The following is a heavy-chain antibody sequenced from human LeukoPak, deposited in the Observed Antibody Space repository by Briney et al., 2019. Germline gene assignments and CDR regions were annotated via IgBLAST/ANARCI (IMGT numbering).Heavy chain of an antibody. D-gene: IGHD2-15*01. V-gene: IGHV4-34*01. J-gene: IGHJ4*02. CDR3: ARESEHCSGGSCYLDY. CDR1: GGSFSGYY. Sequence: PSETLSLTCAVYGGSFSGYYWSWIRQPPGKGLDWIGEINHSGSTNYNPSLKSRVTISVDTSKNQFSLKLSSVTAADTAVYYCARESEHCSGGSCYLDYWGQGTLVTVSS. CDR2: INHSGST.